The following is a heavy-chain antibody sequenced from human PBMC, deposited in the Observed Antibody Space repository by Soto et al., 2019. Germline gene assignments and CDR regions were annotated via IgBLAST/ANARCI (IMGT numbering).Heavy chain of an antibody. D-gene: IGHD3-22*01. J-gene: IGHJ6*02. CDR1: GFTFSSYG. Sequence: GGSLRLSCAASGFTFSSYGMHWVRQAPGKGLEWVAVIWYDGSNKYYADSVKGRFTISRDNSKNTLYLQMNSLRAEDTAVYYCARDSPQSYYDSSGYYRVYGMDVWGQGTTXTVSS. CDR2: IWYDGSNK. CDR3: ARDSPQSYYDSSGYYRVYGMDV. V-gene: IGHV3-33*01.